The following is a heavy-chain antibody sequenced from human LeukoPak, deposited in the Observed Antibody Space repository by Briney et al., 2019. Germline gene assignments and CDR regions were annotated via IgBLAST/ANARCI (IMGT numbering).Heavy chain of an antibody. CDR2: INHSGST. Sequence: SETLSLICAVYGGSFSGYYWSWIRQPPGKGLEWIGEINHSGSTNYNPSLKSRVTISVDTSKNQFSLKLSSVTAADTAVYYCARGGNYYYYYYMDVWGKGTTVTVSS. CDR1: GGSFSGYY. V-gene: IGHV4-34*01. J-gene: IGHJ6*03. CDR3: ARGGNYYYYYYMDV.